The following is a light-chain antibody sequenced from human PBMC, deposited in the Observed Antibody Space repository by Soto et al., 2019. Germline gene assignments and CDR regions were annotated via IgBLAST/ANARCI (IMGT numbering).Light chain of an antibody. CDR2: EVN. J-gene: IGLJ3*02. Sequence: QSVLTQPASVSVSPGQSITISCTGTSGDVFAYNYVSWYQQYPGKAPKLMIYEVNNRPSGVSYRFSGSKSGNTASLTISGLQAEDEADYYCSSYTDRSTNTWVFGGGTKLTVL. CDR1: SGDVFAYNY. V-gene: IGLV2-14*01. CDR3: SSYTDRSTNTWV.